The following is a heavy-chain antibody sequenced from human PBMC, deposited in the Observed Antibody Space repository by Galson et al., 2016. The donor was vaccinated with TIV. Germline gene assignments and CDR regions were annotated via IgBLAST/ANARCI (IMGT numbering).Heavy chain of an antibody. J-gene: IGHJ3*02. CDR3: ARTHDIALTPFDI. CDR1: GFRFNNYW. V-gene: IGHV3-74*01. CDR2: INSDGRTI. D-gene: IGHD5-12*01. Sequence: SLRLSCAASGFRFNNYWMHWVRQAPGMGLVWVSRINSDGRTISYVDTVTGRFTISRDNAKNTLYLQMNCLRAEDTAVYYCARTHDIALTPFDIWGQGTMVAVSS.